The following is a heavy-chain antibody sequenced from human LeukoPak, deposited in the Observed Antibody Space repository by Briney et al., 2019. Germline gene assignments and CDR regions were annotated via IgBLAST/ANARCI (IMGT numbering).Heavy chain of an antibody. CDR2: ITSSSTI. V-gene: IGHV3-48*02. D-gene: IGHD6-6*01. CDR3: ARGSPLIAPRPGGFDY. CDR1: GFTFSSYS. J-gene: IGHJ4*02. Sequence: GGSLRLSCAASGFTFSSYSMNWVRQAPGKGLEWVSYITSSSTIYYADSVRGRFTISRDNAKNSLYLQMNSLRDEDTAVYYCARGSPLIAPRPGGFDYWGQGTLVTVSS.